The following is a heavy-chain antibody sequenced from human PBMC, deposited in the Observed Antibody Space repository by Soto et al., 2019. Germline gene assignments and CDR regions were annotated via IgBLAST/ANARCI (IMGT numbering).Heavy chain of an antibody. V-gene: IGHV3-33*01. CDR1: GFTFSSYG. J-gene: IGHJ3*02. Sequence: GGSLRLSCAASGFTFSSYGMHWVRQAPGKGLEWVAVIWYDGSNKYYADSVKGRFTISRDNSKNTLYLQMNSLRAEDTAVYYCAREMAPYYGSASYSYDSFDNWGQGTMVTVSS. CDR3: AREMAPYYGSASYSYDSFDN. D-gene: IGHD3-10*01. CDR2: IWYDGSNK.